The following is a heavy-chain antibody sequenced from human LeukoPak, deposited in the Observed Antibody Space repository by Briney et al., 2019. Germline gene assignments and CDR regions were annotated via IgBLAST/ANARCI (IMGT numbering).Heavy chain of an antibody. Sequence: SETLSLTCTVSGGSISSYYWSWIRQSPGKGLEWIGFIYYSGNTNSNPSLKSRVTISVDTSKNQFSLKLSSVTAADTAVYYCARGRRQGLYCSGGSCYPNWFDPWGQGTLVTVSS. CDR1: GGSISSYY. CDR3: ARGRRQGLYCSGGSCYPNWFDP. V-gene: IGHV4-59*12. D-gene: IGHD2-15*01. J-gene: IGHJ5*02. CDR2: IYYSGNT.